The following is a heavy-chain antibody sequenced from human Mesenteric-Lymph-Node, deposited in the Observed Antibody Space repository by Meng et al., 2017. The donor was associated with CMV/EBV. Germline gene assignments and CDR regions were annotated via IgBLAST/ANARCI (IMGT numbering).Heavy chain of an antibody. V-gene: IGHV1-69*02. CDR2: IIPILGIA. Sequence: QVQLVQSGAEGKKPGDSVRVSCKASGGTFSSYTISWVRQAPGQGLEWMGRIIPILGIANYAQKFQGRVTISADKSTSTAYMELSSLRSEDTAVYYCAGGIATAGSRWFDPWGQGTLVTVSS. CDR1: GGTFSSYT. J-gene: IGHJ5*02. D-gene: IGHD6-13*01. CDR3: AGGIATAGSRWFDP.